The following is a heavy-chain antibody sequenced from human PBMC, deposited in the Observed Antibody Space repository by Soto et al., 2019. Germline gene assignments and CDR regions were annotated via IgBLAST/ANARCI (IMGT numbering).Heavy chain of an antibody. CDR3: ARGTPYSSGWYYFDF. J-gene: IGHJ4*02. V-gene: IGHV3-30*03. D-gene: IGHD6-19*01. CDR2: ISYDGTNK. Sequence: LRLSCAASGFTFTTYGMHWVRQAPCKGLEWVAVISYDGTNKFYEDSVDGRFTISRDNSKNMLFLQMNSLRTEDTAVYYCARGTPYSSGWYYFDFWGQGTLVTVSS. CDR1: GFTFTTYG.